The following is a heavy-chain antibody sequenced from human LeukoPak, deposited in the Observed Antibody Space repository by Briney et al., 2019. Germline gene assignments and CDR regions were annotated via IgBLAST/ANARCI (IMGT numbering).Heavy chain of an antibody. D-gene: IGHD4-17*01. CDR1: GFTFSSYS. CDR2: ISSSSSYI. V-gene: IGHV3-21*01. CDR3: ARDRSNLSVTLDY. J-gene: IGHJ4*02. Sequence: VTPGGSLRLSCAASGFTFSSYSMTWVRPAPGKGLEWASSISSSSSYIYYADSVKGRFTISRDNAKNSLYLQINSLRAEATAVYYCARDRSNLSVTLDYWGQGTLVTVSS.